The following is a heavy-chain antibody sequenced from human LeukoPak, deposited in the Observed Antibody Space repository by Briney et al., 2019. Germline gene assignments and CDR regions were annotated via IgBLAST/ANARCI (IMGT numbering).Heavy chain of an antibody. J-gene: IGHJ3*02. CDR2: TYYRSKWYN. Sequence: SQTLSLTCAISGDSFSSNSAAWNWIRQSPSRGLEWLGRTYYRSKWYNDYAVSVRGRITINPDTSKNQFSLHLNSVTPEDTAVYYCARDLPGIPTPDTPDGFDIWGQGTMVTVSS. V-gene: IGHV6-1*01. D-gene: IGHD6-13*01. CDR3: ARDLPGIPTPDTPDGFDI. CDR1: GDSFSSNSAA.